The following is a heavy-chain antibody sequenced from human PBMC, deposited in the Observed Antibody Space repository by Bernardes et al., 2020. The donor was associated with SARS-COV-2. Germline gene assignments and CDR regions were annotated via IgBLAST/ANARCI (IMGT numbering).Heavy chain of an antibody. J-gene: IGHJ3*02. Sequence: SETLSLTCSVSGDSTSSSDYYWSWIRQPAGKGLEWIGRIYTSGSTNYNPSLKSRVTISEDTSKNQFSLKLSSVTAADTAVYYCARGRHLSGSFVFDIWGQGTMVTVSS. CDR1: GDSTSSSDYY. D-gene: IGHD3-16*01. CDR3: ARGRHLSGSFVFDI. CDR2: IYTSGST. V-gene: IGHV4-61*02.